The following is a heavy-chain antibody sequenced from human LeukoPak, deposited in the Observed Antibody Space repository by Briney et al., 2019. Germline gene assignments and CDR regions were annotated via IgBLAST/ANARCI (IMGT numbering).Heavy chain of an antibody. CDR2: ISGSGGST. CDR1: GFTFSSYA. J-gene: IGHJ4*02. Sequence: GGSLRLSCAASGFTFSSYAMSWVRQAPGKGLEWVSAISGSGGSTYYVDSVKGRITISRDNSKNTLYLQMNSLRAEDTAIYYCAKSRGSTLFDYWGQGTLVTVSS. V-gene: IGHV3-23*01. CDR3: AKSRGSTLFDY. D-gene: IGHD1-26*01.